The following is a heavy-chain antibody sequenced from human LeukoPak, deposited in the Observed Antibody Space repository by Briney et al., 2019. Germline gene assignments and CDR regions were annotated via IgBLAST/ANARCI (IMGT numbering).Heavy chain of an antibody. CDR2: LSGSGGTT. J-gene: IGHJ4*02. V-gene: IGHV3-23*01. D-gene: IGHD3-10*01. CDR1: AFSFSSYA. CDR3: AKDNGGFGELFRDYFDY. Sequence: GGSLRLSCAASAFSFSSYAMSWVRQAPGKGLEWVSALSGSGGTTYYANSVKGRFTISRDNSKNTLFLQMNSLRAEDTAVYYCAKDNGGFGELFRDYFDYWGQGTLVTVSS.